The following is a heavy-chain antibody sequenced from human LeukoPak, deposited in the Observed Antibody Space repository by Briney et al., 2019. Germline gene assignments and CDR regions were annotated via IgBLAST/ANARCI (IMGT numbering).Heavy chain of an antibody. CDR3: ARERLGSSGYNAFDI. J-gene: IGHJ3*02. CDR1: GFTLSSNY. V-gene: IGHV3-53*01. Sequence: PGGSLRLSCAASGFTLSSNYMSWVRQPPGKGLEWVSVIYSGGSTYYADSVKGRFTISRDNSKNTLYLQMNSLRAEDTAVYYCARERLGSSGYNAFDIWGQGTMVTVSS. CDR2: IYSGGST. D-gene: IGHD3-22*01.